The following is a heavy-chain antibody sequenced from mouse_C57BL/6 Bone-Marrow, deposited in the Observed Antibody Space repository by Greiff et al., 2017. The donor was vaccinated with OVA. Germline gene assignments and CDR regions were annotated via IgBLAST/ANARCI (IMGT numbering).Heavy chain of an antibody. D-gene: IGHD6-1*01. CDR3: ARSLFLQPYWYFDV. J-gene: IGHJ1*03. Sequence: EVQLQQSGPELVKPGASVKISCKASGYTFTDYYMNWVKQSHGKSLEWIGDINPNNGGTSYNQKFKGKATLTVDKSSSTAYMELRSLTSEDSAVYYCARSLFLQPYWYFDVWGTGTTVTVSS. CDR1: GYTFTDYY. V-gene: IGHV1-26*01. CDR2: INPNNGGT.